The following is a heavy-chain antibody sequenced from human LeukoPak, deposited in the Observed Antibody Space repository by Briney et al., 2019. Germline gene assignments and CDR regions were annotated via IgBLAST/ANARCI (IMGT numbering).Heavy chain of an antibody. CDR2: ISYDGSNK. J-gene: IGHJ6*02. V-gene: IGHV3-30*04. CDR1: GFTFSNYA. D-gene: IGHD4-17*01. CDR3: AKLGDYGDYFLLSHYYYGMDV. Sequence: PGGSLRLSCAASGFTFSNYAMHWVRQAPGKGLEWVAVISYDGSNKYYADSVKGRFTISRDNSKNTLYLQMNSLRAEDTAVYYCAKLGDYGDYFLLSHYYYGMDVWGQGTTVTVSS.